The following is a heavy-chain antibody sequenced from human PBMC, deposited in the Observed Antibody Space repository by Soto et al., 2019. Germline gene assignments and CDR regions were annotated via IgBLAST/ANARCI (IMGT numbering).Heavy chain of an antibody. D-gene: IGHD1-26*01. Sequence: GGSLRLSCAASGFTFSSYGMHWVRQAPGKGLEWVAVISYDGSNKYYADSVKGRFTISRDNSKNTLYLHMSSLRSDDTAVYYCAAGWSYSGFDPWGQGTLVTVSS. CDR2: ISYDGSNK. CDR3: AAGWSYSGFDP. CDR1: GFTFSSYG. V-gene: IGHV3-30*03. J-gene: IGHJ5*02.